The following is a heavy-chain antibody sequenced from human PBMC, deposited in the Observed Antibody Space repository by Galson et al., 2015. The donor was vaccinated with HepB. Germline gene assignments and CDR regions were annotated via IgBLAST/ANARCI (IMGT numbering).Heavy chain of an antibody. J-gene: IGHJ6*02. CDR1: GFSFSYYA. D-gene: IGHD2-2*01. CDR3: TGDRYCTSTTCSGYYYGMDV. V-gene: IGHV3-48*02. Sequence: SLRLSCAASGFSFSYYAMTWVRQAPGKGLEWISYISRSSSNRYYADSVNGRFPISRDDAKNSLYLQMNSLRDEDTAVYYCTGDRYCTSTTCSGYYYGMDVWGQGTTVTVSS. CDR2: ISRSSSNR.